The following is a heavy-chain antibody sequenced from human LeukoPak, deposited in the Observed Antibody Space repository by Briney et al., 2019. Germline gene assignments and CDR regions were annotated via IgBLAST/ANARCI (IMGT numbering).Heavy chain of an antibody. CDR1: GGSISSYH. J-gene: IGHJ4*02. Sequence: SETLSLTCTVSGGSISSYHWSWIRQPPGKGLEWIGHIYYTGSTNYNPSLKSRVTISVDTSKNQLSLKLSSVAAADTAVYYCARHWETSSWYVDYWGQGTLVTVSS. CDR2: IYYTGST. V-gene: IGHV4-59*08. D-gene: IGHD6-13*01. CDR3: ARHWETSSWYVDY.